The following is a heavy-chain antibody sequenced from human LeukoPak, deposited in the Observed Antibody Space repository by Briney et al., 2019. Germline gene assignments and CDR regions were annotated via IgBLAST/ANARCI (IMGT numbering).Heavy chain of an antibody. CDR1: GGSFSGYY. CDR3: ARGYILRFLEAWFDP. V-gene: IGHV4-34*01. Sequence: PSETLSLTCAVYGGSFSGYYWSWIRQPPGKGLEWIGEINHSGSTNYNPSLKSRVTISVDTSKNQFSLKLSSVTAADTAVYYCARGYILRFLEAWFDPWGQGTLVTVSS. CDR2: INHSGST. D-gene: IGHD3-3*01. J-gene: IGHJ5*02.